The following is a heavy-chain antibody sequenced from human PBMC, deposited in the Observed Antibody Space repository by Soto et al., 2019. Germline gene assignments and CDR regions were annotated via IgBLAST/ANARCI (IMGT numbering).Heavy chain of an antibody. J-gene: IGHJ6*02. Sequence: QVQLQESGPGLVKPSETLSLTCTVSGGSISSGGYYWSWIRQHPGKGLEWIGYIYYSGNTYYNPSLKSRITISVDMSKKQVSLRLTSVTAADTAVYYCARDSPYYSGMDVWGQGTTVTVSS. CDR2: IYYSGNT. V-gene: IGHV4-31*03. CDR1: GGSISSGGYY. CDR3: ARDSPYYSGMDV.